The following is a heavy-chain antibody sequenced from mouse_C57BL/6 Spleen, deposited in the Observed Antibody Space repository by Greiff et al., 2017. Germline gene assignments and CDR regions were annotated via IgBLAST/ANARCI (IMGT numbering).Heavy chain of an antibody. V-gene: IGHV1-18*01. CDR1: GYTFTDYN. Sequence: EVQLQQSGPELVKPGASVKIPCKASGYTFTDYNMDWVKQSHGKSLEWIGDITPNNGGTIYNQKFKGKATLTVDKSSSTAYMELRSLTSEDTAVYYCARRLAMDYWGQGTSVTVSS. CDR3: ARRLAMDY. CDR2: ITPNNGGT. D-gene: IGHD2-13*01. J-gene: IGHJ4*01.